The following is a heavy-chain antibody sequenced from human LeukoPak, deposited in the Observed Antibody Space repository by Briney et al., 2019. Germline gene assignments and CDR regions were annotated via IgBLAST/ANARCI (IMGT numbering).Heavy chain of an antibody. J-gene: IGHJ4*02. CDR2: INHSGST. Sequence: SETLSLTCAVYGGSLSGYYWSWIRQPPGKGLEWIGEINHSGSTNYKPSLKSRVTISVDTSKNQFSLKLSSVTAADTAVYYCARGRSVPYYFDYWGQGTLVTVSS. V-gene: IGHV4-34*01. CDR1: GGSLSGYY. CDR3: ARGRSVPYYFDY.